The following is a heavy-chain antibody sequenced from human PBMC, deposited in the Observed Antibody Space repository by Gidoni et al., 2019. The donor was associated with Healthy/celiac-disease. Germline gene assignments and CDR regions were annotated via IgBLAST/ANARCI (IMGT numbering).Heavy chain of an antibody. Sequence: QVQLVESGGGVVKPGRALRLSGAPDGVTCRSNGMHWVRQAPGKGLVVLAVILYDGSNQYYADSVKGRFTISSDNSKNTLYLQMNSLRAEYTAVYYCARGEGHYERTPIFDYCGQGTLVTVSS. CDR3: ARGEGHYERTPIFDY. D-gene: IGHD3-22*01. CDR2: ILYDGSNQ. J-gene: IGHJ4*02. V-gene: IGHV3-33*01. CDR1: GVTCRSNG.